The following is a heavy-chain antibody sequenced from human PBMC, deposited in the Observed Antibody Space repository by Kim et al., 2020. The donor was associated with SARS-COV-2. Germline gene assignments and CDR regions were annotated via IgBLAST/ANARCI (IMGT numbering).Heavy chain of an antibody. D-gene: IGHD3-9*01. Sequence: GGSLRLSCAGSGFTFSIYDMNWVRQAPGKGLEWVSSISGSSSHIYYADSVKGRFTVSRDNAKTSLYLQMNSLRGEDTAVYYCASRFPPARYNPMDVWAQETTVSVS. CDR3: ASRFPPARYNPMDV. CDR1: GFTFSIYD. J-gene: IGHJ6*02. CDR2: ISGSSSHI. V-gene: IGHV3-21*01.